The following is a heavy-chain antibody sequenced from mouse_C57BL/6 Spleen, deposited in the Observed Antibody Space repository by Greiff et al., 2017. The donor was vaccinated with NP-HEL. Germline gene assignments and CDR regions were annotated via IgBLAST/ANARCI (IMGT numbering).Heavy chain of an antibody. Sequence: QVQLQQPGTELVKPGASVKLSCKASGYTFTSYWMHWVKQRPGQGLEWIGNINPSNGGTNYNEKFKSKATLTVDKSSSTAYMQLSSLTSEDSAVYYCARSVITTVVARTGFDYWGQGTTLTVSS. CDR3: ARSVITTVVARTGFDY. CDR2: INPSNGGT. V-gene: IGHV1-53*01. D-gene: IGHD1-1*01. J-gene: IGHJ2*01. CDR1: GYTFTSYW.